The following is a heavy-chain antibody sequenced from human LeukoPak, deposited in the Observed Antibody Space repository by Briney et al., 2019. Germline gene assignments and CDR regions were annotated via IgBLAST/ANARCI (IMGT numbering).Heavy chain of an antibody. CDR3: VREYDSSGPQKKFFDF. Sequence: GASVKVSCKASGGTFSSYALSWVRQAPGRGLEWLGWIIPIFGVADYTRRFQGRLTFTTDKSTGTAFMELSSLRSEDTATYYCVREYDSSGPQKKFFDFWGRGTLVTVSS. V-gene: IGHV1-69*10. CDR1: GGTFSSYA. CDR2: IIPIFGVA. J-gene: IGHJ4*02. D-gene: IGHD3-22*01.